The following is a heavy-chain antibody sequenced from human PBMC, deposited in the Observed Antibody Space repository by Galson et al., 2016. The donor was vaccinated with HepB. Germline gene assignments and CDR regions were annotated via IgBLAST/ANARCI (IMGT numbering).Heavy chain of an antibody. CDR2: ISSSSSYI. D-gene: IGHD5-18*01. Sequence: SLRLSCAASGFTFSSYSMNWVRQAPGKGLEWVSSISSSSSYISYADSVKGRFTISRDNAKNSLYLQMNSLRAEDTAVYYCASGYSYGYFYYWGQGTLVTDSS. CDR3: ASGYSYGYFYY. CDR1: GFTFSSYS. J-gene: IGHJ4*02. V-gene: IGHV3-21*01.